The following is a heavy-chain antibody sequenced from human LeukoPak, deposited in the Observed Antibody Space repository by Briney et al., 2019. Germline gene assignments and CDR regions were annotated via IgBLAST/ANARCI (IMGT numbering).Heavy chain of an antibody. V-gene: IGHV4-34*01. CDR3: ARGGGLYSYGYFGYFDY. CDR1: GGSISSYY. J-gene: IGHJ4*02. Sequence: SETLSLTCTVSGGSISSYYWSWIRQPPGKGLEWIGEINHSGSTNYNPSLKSRVTISVDTSKNQFSLKPSSVTAADTAVYYCARGGGLYSYGYFGYFDYWGQGTLVTVSS. D-gene: IGHD5-18*01. CDR2: INHSGST.